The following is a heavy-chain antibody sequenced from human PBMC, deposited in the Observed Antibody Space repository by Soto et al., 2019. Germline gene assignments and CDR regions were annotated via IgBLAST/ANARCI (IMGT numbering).Heavy chain of an antibody. CDR1: GGTFSSYA. D-gene: IGHD6-6*01. Sequence: ASVKVSCKASGGTFSSYAISWVRQAPGQGLEWMGGIIPIFGTANYAQKFQGRVTITADESTSTAYMELSSLRSEDTAMYYCARLGSSSGGSYYFDYWGQGTLVTVSS. CDR3: ARLGSSSGGSYYFDY. J-gene: IGHJ4*02. CDR2: IIPIFGTA. V-gene: IGHV1-69*13.